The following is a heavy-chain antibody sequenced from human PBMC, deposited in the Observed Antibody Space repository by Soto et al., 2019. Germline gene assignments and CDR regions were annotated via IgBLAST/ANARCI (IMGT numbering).Heavy chain of an antibody. Sequence: PGESLKISCKGSGYSFADYWITWVRQKPGKVLEWMGRIDPSDSQTYYSPSFRGHVTISVTKSITTVFLQWSSLRASDTAMYYCARQIYDSDTGPNFQYYFDSWGQGTPVTVSS. CDR2: IDPSDSQT. J-gene: IGHJ4*02. CDR1: GYSFADYW. CDR3: ARQIYDSDTGPNFQYYFDS. D-gene: IGHD3-22*01. V-gene: IGHV5-10-1*01.